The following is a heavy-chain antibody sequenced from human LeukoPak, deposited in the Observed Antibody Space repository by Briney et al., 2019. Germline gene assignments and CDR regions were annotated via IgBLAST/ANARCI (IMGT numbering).Heavy chain of an antibody. V-gene: IGHV4-59*01. CDR2: IYYSGST. D-gene: IGHD6-13*01. Sequence: SETLSLTCTVSGGSISSYYWRWIRQPPGKGLEWMGYIYYSGSTNYDPSLKSRVTISVDTSKNQFPLKLSSVTAADTAVYYCARAYSSSWYGFDYWGQGTLVTVSS. CDR3: ARAYSSSWYGFDY. CDR1: GGSISSYY. J-gene: IGHJ4*02.